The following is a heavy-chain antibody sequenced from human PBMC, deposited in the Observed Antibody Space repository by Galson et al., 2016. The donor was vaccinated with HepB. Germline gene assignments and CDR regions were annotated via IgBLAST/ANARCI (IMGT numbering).Heavy chain of an antibody. CDR2: INTSKGNT. D-gene: IGHD6-13*01. J-gene: IGHJ4*02. V-gene: IGHV1-18*01. CDR3: ATRPADGSPYYFDC. CDR1: GYTFTRYV. Sequence: SVKVSCKASGYTFTRYVISWVRQAPGQGLEWMGWINTSKGNTSYAQKFQGRVTLTIDTSTSTAYMELRSLISDDAAVYYCATRPADGSPYYFDCWGQGTLVTVSS.